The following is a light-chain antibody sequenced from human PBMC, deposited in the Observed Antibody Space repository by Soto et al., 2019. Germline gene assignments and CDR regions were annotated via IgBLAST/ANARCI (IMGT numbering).Light chain of an antibody. Sequence: DIQMTQSPSFVSASVGDRVTVTCRASQDISSWLAWYQQKPGKAPKLLIYTTSTLGSGVPSRFSGSRSGTDFTPTISALQPEDFAPYNCKQANRFPITSGQGTRLRLN. V-gene: IGKV1-12*01. CDR2: TTS. J-gene: IGKJ5*01. CDR3: KQANRFPIT. CDR1: QDISSW.